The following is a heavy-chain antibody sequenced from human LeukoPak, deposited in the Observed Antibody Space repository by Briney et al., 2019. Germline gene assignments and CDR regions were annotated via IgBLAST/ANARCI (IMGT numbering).Heavy chain of an antibody. D-gene: IGHD1-26*01. CDR1: GGSISSYY. J-gene: IGHJ2*01. CDR3: ARSFLGDYYFDV. Sequence: TSETLCLSCTVSGGSISSYYGSWVRQPPGMGLEWIGYIYYSGSTNYNPSLKNRVTISVDTSKDQFSLRLTSVTAADTAMYYCARSFLGDYYFDVWGHGTLVTVSS. CDR2: IYYSGST. V-gene: IGHV4-59*01.